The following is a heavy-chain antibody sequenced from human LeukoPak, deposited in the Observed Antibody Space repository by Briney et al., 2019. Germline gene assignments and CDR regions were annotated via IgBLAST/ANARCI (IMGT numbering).Heavy chain of an antibody. CDR1: GFTFSSYA. Sequence: GGSLRLSCAASGFTFSSYAMSWVRQAPGKGLEWVSVISGSGGTTHYAGSVKGRFTISRDNSKNTLYLQMNSLRGEDTAVYYCAKDGQVNQPDRLFTDWGQGTLVIVSS. CDR2: ISGSGGTT. J-gene: IGHJ4*02. CDR3: AKDGQVNQPDRLFTD. D-gene: IGHD1-14*01. V-gene: IGHV3-23*01.